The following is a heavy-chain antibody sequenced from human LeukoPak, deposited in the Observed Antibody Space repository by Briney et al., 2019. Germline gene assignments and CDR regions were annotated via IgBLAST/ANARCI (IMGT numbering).Heavy chain of an antibody. D-gene: IGHD3-9*01. J-gene: IGHJ4*02. CDR3: ARDGGGVRYFDWENAPNYFDY. CDR1: GFTFSSYG. V-gene: IGHV3-33*01. Sequence: GGSLRLSCAASGFTFSSYGMHWVRQAPGKGLEWVAVIWYDGSNKYYADSVKGRFTISRDNSKSTLYLQMNSLRAEDTAVYYCARDGGGVRYFDWENAPNYFDYWGQGTLVTVSS. CDR2: IWYDGSNK.